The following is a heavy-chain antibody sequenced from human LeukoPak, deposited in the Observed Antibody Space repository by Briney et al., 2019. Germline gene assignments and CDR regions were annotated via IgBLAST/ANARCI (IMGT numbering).Heavy chain of an antibody. V-gene: IGHV1-24*01. J-gene: IGHJ4*02. CDR1: GYTLTESS. Sequence: ASVKVSCKVSGYTLTESSMHWVRQAPGKGLEWMGGFDPEDGETIYAQKFQGRVTMTEDTSTDTAYMELSSLRSEDTAVYYCATLTIFGVVNPFDYWGQGTLVTVSS. CDR3: ATLTIFGVVNPFDY. D-gene: IGHD3-3*01. CDR2: FDPEDGET.